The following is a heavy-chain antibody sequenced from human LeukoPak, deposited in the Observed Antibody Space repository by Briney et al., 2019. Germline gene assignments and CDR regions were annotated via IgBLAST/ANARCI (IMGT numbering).Heavy chain of an antibody. Sequence: TSETLSLTCSVSGGAISRYYWSWIRQPPGKGLEWIGYIYYSGSTNYNPSLKSRVTISVDTSKNQFSLKLSSVTAADTAVYYCASGAYSYYYMDVWGKGTTVTISS. V-gene: IGHV4-59*01. CDR3: ASGAYSYYYMDV. CDR2: IYYSGST. D-gene: IGHD1-26*01. J-gene: IGHJ6*03. CDR1: GGAISRYY.